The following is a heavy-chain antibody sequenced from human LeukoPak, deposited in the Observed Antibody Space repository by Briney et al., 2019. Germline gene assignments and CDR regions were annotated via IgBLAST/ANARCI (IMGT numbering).Heavy chain of an antibody. V-gene: IGHV3-74*01. J-gene: IGHJ6*04. CDR3: ARGYGADV. Sequence: GGSLRLSCAASGFNFRTYWMHWVRQAPGKGLVWFSRINRDGSNTTYADSVKGRFTVSRDNAMNTLYLQMHSLRAEDTALYFCARGYGADVWGKGTMVTVSS. CDR1: GFNFRTYW. CDR2: INRDGSNT.